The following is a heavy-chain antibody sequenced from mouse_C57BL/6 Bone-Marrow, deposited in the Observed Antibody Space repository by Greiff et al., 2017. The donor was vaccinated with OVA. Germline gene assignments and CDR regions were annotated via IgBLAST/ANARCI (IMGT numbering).Heavy chain of an antibody. CDR1: GYTFTSYW. J-gene: IGHJ1*03. V-gene: IGHV1-69*01. CDR2: IDPSDSYT. Sequence: QLQQPGAELVMPGASVKLSCKASGYTFTSYWMHWVKQRPGQGLEWIGEIDPSDSYTNYNQKFKGKSTLTVDKSSSTAYMQLSSLTSEDSAVYYCAREAYYYGSSYRYFDVWGTGTTVTVSS. D-gene: IGHD1-1*01. CDR3: AREAYYYGSSYRYFDV.